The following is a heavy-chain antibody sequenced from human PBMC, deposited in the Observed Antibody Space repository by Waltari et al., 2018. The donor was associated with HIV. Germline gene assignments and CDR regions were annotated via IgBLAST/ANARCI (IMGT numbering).Heavy chain of an antibody. Sequence: AASGFTFSDYYMSWIRQAPGKGLEWVSYISSSSSYTNYADSVKGRFTISRDNAKNSLYLQMNSLRAEDTAVYYCARAGHLGVGAVMDVWGQGTTVTVSS. CDR1: GFTFSDYY. CDR2: ISSSSSYT. V-gene: IGHV3-11*05. D-gene: IGHD2-15*01. J-gene: IGHJ6*02. CDR3: ARAGHLGVGAVMDV.